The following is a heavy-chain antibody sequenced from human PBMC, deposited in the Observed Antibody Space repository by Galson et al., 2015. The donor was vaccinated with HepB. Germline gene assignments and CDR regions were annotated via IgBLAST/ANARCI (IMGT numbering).Heavy chain of an antibody. CDR2: FDPEDGET. J-gene: IGHJ3*02. D-gene: IGHD1-26*01. CDR1: GYTLTELS. CDR3: ATDRTGSYVLVGAFDI. V-gene: IGHV1-24*01. Sequence: SVKVSCKVSGYTLTELSMHWVRQAPGKGLEWMGGFDPEDGETIYAQKFQGRVTMTEDTSTDTAYMELSSLRSEDTAVYYCATDRTGSYVLVGAFDIWGQGTMVTVSS.